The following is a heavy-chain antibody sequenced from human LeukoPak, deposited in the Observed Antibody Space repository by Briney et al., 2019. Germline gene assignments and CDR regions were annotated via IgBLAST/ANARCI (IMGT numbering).Heavy chain of an antibody. CDR3: ASALYYYGSGSYSTGRRFDP. CDR2: IIPIFGTA. J-gene: IGHJ5*02. Sequence: ASVKVSCKASGGTFSSYAISWVRQAPGQGLEWMGGIIPIFGTANCAQKFQGRVTITADESTSTAYMELSSLRSEDTAVYYCASALYYYGSGSYSTGRRFDPWGQGTLVTVSS. V-gene: IGHV1-69*13. CDR1: GGTFSSYA. D-gene: IGHD3-10*01.